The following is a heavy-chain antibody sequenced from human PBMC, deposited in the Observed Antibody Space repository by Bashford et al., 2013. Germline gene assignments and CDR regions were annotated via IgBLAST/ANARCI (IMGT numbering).Heavy chain of an antibody. CDR2: INPSGGST. CDR1: GFTLTFYS. D-gene: IGHD5-18*01. CDR3: ARDRVSRYGPDTYNYHYGMDV. V-gene: IGHV1-46*04. J-gene: IGHJ6*02. Sequence: VASVKVSCKASGFTLTFYSVHWVRQAPGQGLEWMGIINPSGGSTSYAQNLQGRVTMTRDTSTSTVYMELSSLRSEDAAVYYCARDRVSRYGPDTYNYHYGMDVWGQGTTVTVSS.